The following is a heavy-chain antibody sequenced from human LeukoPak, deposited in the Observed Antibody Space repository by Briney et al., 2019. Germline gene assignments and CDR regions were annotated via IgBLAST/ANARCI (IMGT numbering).Heavy chain of an antibody. V-gene: IGHV4-59*01. J-gene: IGHJ4*02. CDR2: IYYSGST. D-gene: IGHD2-2*01. CDR3: ARSSAISTDY. Sequence: NPSETLSLTCTVSGGSISSDYWSWIRQPPAKGLEWIGYIYYSGSTNYNPSLKSRVTISVDTSKNQFSLKLSSVTATDTAVYYCARSSAISTDYWGQGFLVTVSP. CDR1: GGSISSDY.